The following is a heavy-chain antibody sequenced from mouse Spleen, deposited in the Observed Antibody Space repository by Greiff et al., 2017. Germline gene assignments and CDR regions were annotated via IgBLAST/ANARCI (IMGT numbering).Heavy chain of an antibody. CDR2: ISSGGGST. J-gene: IGHJ4*01. CDR1: GFAFSSYD. Sequence: EVQGVESGGGLVKPGGSLKLSCAASGFAFSSYDMSWVRQTPEKRLEWVAYISSGGGSTYYPDTVKGRFTISRDNAKNTLYLQMSSLKSEDTAMYYCARHYYGTHYAMDYWGQGTSVTVSS. V-gene: IGHV5-12-1*01. CDR3: ARHYYGTHYAMDY. D-gene: IGHD1-1*01.